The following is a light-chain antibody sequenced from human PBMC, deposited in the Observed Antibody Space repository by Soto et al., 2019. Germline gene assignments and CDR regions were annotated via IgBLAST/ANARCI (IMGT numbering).Light chain of an antibody. CDR1: QSVSSY. Sequence: VLTQSPATLSLSPGEIATLSCRASQSVSSYLAWYQQKPGQAPRLLIYDASNRATGIPARFSGSGSGTDFTLTISSLEPEDFAVYYCQQRSNWPPFTFGPGTKVDTK. J-gene: IGKJ3*01. V-gene: IGKV3-11*01. CDR2: DAS. CDR3: QQRSNWPPFT.